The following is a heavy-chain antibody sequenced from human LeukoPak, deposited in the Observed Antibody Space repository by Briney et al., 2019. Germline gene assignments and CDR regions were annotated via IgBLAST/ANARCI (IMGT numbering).Heavy chain of an antibody. CDR3: ARYYYDISGFDY. V-gene: IGHV3-48*03. J-gene: IGHJ4*02. D-gene: IGHD3-22*01. CDR1: GFTFSSYE. CDR2: ISSSGSTI. Sequence: PGGSLRLSCAASGFTFSSYEMNWVRQAPGKGLEWVSYISSSGSTIYYADSVKGRFTISRDNAKNSLYLQMNSLRAEDTAVYYCARYYYDISGFDYWGQGTLVTVSS.